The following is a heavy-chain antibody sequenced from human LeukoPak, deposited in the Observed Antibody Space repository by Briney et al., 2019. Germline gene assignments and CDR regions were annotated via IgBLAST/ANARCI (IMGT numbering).Heavy chain of an antibody. J-gene: IGHJ4*02. V-gene: IGHV3-53*01. CDR1: GFIVSNNY. CDR2: IYSGGST. Sequence: PGGSLRLSCAASGFIVSNNYMSWVRQAPGKGLEWVSVIYSGGSTSYADSVKGRFTISRDNSKNTLYLQLNSVRAEDTAVYYCARDPKYYDTSGYYLGYWGQGTLVTVSS. CDR3: ARDPKYYDTSGYYLGY. D-gene: IGHD3-22*01.